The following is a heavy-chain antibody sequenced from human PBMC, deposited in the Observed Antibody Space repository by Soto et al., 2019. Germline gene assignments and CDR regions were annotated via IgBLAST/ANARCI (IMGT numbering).Heavy chain of an antibody. CDR1: GGSFSGYY. V-gene: IGHV4-34*01. Sequence: ETLSLTCAVYGGSFSGYYWSWIRQPPGKGLEWIGEINHSGSTNYNPSLKSRVTISVDTSKNQFSLKLSSVTAADTAVYYCARGTDRYGMDVWGQGTTVTVSS. CDR2: INHSGST. CDR3: ARGTDRYGMDV. J-gene: IGHJ6*02.